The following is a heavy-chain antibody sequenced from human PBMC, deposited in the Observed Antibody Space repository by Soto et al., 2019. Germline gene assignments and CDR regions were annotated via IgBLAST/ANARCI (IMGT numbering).Heavy chain of an antibody. Sequence: QVQLVESGGGVVQPGRSLRLSCAASGFTFSSYGMHWVRQAPGKGLEWVAVIWYDGSNKYYADSVKGRFTISRDNSKNTLYLQMNSLRAEDTAVYYCARCDILTGCDYWGQGTLVTVSS. V-gene: IGHV3-33*01. D-gene: IGHD3-9*01. J-gene: IGHJ4*02. CDR1: GFTFSSYG. CDR3: ARCDILTGCDY. CDR2: IWYDGSNK.